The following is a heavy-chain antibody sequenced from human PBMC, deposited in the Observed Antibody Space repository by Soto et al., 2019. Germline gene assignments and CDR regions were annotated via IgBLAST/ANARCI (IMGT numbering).Heavy chain of an antibody. CDR3: ARHYYDSSGYYWAPYFDY. CDR2: IDPSDSYT. Sequence: VESLTISCQVPGYSFTSYCLIWVLQMPGKGPECMGRIDPSDSYTNYSPSFQGHVTISADKSISTAYLQWSRLKASDTAMYYCARHYYDSSGYYWAPYFDYWGQGTMVTVSS. V-gene: IGHV5-10-1*01. J-gene: IGHJ4*02. D-gene: IGHD3-22*01. CDR1: GYSFTSYC.